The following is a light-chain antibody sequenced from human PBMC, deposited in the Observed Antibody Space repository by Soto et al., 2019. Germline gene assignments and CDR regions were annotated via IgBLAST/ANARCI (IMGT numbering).Light chain of an antibody. Sequence: EIVMTQTPLSAPVTLGQSASISCMSSQSLVHSDRNTYLSWFHQRPGHPPRLLIYKVSKRFSGVPDRFGGSGSGTYFTLKIDRVEADDVGLYYCMQLSHFPWTFGQGTKVEV. CDR1: QSLVHSDRNTY. V-gene: IGKV2-24*01. J-gene: IGKJ1*01. CDR2: KVS. CDR3: MQLSHFPWT.